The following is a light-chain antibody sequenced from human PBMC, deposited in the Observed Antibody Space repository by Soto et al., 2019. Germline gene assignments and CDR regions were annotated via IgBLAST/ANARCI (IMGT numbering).Light chain of an antibody. Sequence: EIVLTQSPVTLSLSPGEGATLSCRASQSVGSKLAWFQQKPGQAPRLLIYDAFNRATGIPARFSGSGSGTDFTVTISSLEPEDFVVYYCQQRSSWPITFGPGTRLEIK. CDR3: QQRSSWPIT. CDR1: QSVGSK. V-gene: IGKV3-11*01. CDR2: DAF. J-gene: IGKJ5*01.